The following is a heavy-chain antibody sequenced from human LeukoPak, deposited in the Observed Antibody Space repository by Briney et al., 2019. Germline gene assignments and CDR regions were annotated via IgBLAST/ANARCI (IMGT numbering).Heavy chain of an antibody. J-gene: IGHJ5*02. CDR1: GASISSGDYS. Sequence: PSETLSLTCAVPGASISSGDYSWTWIRQPPGKGLEWIGYIYHSESTYYNPSLKSRVTISVDRSKNQFSLRLSSVTAADTAVYYCARVTGGWFDPWGQGTLATVSS. V-gene: IGHV4-30-2*01. CDR2: IYHSEST. D-gene: IGHD2-15*01. CDR3: ARVTGGWFDP.